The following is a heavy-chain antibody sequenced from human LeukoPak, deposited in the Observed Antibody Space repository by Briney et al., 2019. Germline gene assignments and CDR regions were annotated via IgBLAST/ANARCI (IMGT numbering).Heavy chain of an antibody. CDR1: GFTFSSYE. CDR3: ARDFPYSSGLFDY. V-gene: IGHV3-48*03. Sequence: GGSLRLSCAASGFTFSSYEMNWVRQAPGKGLEWVSYISSSGSTIYYADSVKGRFTISRDNAKNSLYLQMNSLRAEDTAVYYCARDFPYSSGLFDYWGQGTLVTVSS. CDR2: ISSSGSTI. J-gene: IGHJ4*02. D-gene: IGHD6-19*01.